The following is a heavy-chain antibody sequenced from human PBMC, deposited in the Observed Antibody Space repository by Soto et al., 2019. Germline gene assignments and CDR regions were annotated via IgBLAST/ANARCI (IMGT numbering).Heavy chain of an antibody. D-gene: IGHD3-22*01. CDR2: IYYSGST. V-gene: IGHV4-31*03. J-gene: IGHJ4*02. Sequence: QVQLQESGPGLVKPSQTQSLTCTVSGGSISSGGYYWSWIRQHPGKGLEWIGYIYYSGSTYYNPSLKSRVTISVDTSKNQFSLKLSSVTAADTAVYYCARSSSGYYPYYFDYWGQGTLVTVSS. CDR3: ARSSSGYYPYYFDY. CDR1: GGSISSGGYY.